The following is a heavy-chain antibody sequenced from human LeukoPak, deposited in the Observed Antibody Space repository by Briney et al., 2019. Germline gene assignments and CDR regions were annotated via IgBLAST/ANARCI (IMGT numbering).Heavy chain of an antibody. CDR2: IYYSGST. J-gene: IGHJ4*02. D-gene: IGHD2-21*02. Sequence: KASETLSLTCTVSGGSISSYYWSWIRQPPGKGLEWIGYIYYSGSTNYNPSLKSRVTISVDTSKNQFSLKLSSVTAADTAVYYCARAYCGGDCYHFDYWGQGTLVTVSS. CDR3: ARAYCGGDCYHFDY. V-gene: IGHV4-59*08. CDR1: GGSISSYY.